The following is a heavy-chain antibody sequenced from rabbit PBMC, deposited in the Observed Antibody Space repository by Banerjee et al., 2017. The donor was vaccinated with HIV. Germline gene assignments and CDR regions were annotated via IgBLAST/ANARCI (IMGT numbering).Heavy chain of an antibody. CDR3: ARDSHYDPNL. CDR2: IYAGSGST. V-gene: IGHV1S45*01. Sequence: QEQLVESGGGLVQPEGSLTLTCTASGFSFSSYYYMCWVRQAPGKGLEWIACIYAGSGSTCYASWVNGRFTISLTSSTTVDLKMTSLTAADTATYFCARDSHYDPNLWGPGTLVTVS. D-gene: IGHD8-1*01. J-gene: IGHJ4*01. CDR1: GFSFSSYYY.